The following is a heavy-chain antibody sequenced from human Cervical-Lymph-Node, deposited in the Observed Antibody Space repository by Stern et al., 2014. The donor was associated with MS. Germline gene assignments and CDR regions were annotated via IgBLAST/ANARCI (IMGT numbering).Heavy chain of an antibody. CDR2: ISYDGSNK. D-gene: IGHD5-12*01. Sequence: VQLVESGGGVVQPWRSLRLSCAASGLTFSSYAMHWVRQAPGKGLEWVAVISYDGSNKYYADSVKGRFTISRDNSKKTLYLQMNSLRAEDTAVYYCARERAGLPHNWFDPWGQGTLVTVSS. V-gene: IGHV3-30-3*01. CDR3: ARERAGLPHNWFDP. J-gene: IGHJ5*02. CDR1: GLTFSSYA.